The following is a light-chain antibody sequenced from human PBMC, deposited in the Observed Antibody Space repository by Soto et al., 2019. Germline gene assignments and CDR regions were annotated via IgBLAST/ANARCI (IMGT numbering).Light chain of an antibody. CDR3: QHYQSGHPIT. CDR2: GAS. V-gene: IGKV3D-15*01. Sequence: ELMMTQSAATLSVSPGERAPLSCMASQSISSNLAWYQPKTGQAPLLLISGASSRATGIPDRFTGSGSETSFTLTISRLEPEDFALYYCQHYQSGHPITVGQGTRLEIK. CDR1: QSISSN. J-gene: IGKJ5*01.